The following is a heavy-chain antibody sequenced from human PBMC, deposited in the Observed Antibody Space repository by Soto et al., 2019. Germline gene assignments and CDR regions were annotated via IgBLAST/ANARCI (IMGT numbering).Heavy chain of an antibody. Sequence: PGGSLRLSCAASGFTFNKHAMYWVRQAPGKGLEWVAFISYDGSSENSADSVKGRFTISRDNSKNTLYLQMNSLRREKKALYYCARDSSLFCTGGTCYLQDAFDIWGQGTMVTVSS. D-gene: IGHD2-15*01. CDR3: ARDSSLFCTGGTCYLQDAFDI. J-gene: IGHJ3*02. CDR2: ISYDGSSE. V-gene: IGHV3-30-3*01. CDR1: GFTFNKHA.